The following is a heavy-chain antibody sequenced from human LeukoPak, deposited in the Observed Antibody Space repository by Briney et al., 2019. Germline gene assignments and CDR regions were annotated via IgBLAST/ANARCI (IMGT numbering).Heavy chain of an antibody. Sequence: GGSLRLSCAASGFTFSSYAMSWVRQAPGKGLEWVSAISGSGGSTYYADSVKGRFTISRDNSKNTPYLQMNSLRAEDTAVYYCAKASTGYSSGWLDYWGQGTLVTVSS. D-gene: IGHD6-19*01. J-gene: IGHJ4*02. CDR3: AKASTGYSSGWLDY. CDR1: GFTFSSYA. V-gene: IGHV3-23*01. CDR2: ISGSGGST.